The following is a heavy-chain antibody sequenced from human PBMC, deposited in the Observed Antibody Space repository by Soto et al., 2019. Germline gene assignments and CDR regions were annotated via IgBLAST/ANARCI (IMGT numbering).Heavy chain of an antibody. D-gene: IGHD2-21*02. J-gene: IGHJ6*02. CDR3: ARGDCTVVDCYSWPLKYRVAG. CDR1: GLTFSSYA. CDR2: ISGSGGST. Sequence: PGGSLRLSCAASGLTFSSYAMSWGRQAPGKGLEWVSAISGSGGSTYYADSVKGRFTISRDNSKNTLYLQMNSLRAEDTALYYCARGDCTVVDCYSWPLKYRVAGWGQGTSVTVAS. V-gene: IGHV3-23*01.